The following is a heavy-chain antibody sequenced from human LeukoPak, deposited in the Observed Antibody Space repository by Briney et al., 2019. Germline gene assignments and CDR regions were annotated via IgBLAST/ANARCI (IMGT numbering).Heavy chain of an antibody. CDR3: AIKPPSGWFGTGWLDP. Sequence: SETLSLTCSVSGGSISNNNWWSWVRQSPGKGLEWIGNIYHSGTTHYNPSLKSRATISVDKSKNQFSLKLNSVAAADTAVYYCAIKPPSGWFGTGWLDPWGQGALVTVSS. V-gene: IGHV4-4*02. J-gene: IGHJ5*02. CDR1: GGSISNNNW. CDR2: IYHSGTT. D-gene: IGHD3-10*01.